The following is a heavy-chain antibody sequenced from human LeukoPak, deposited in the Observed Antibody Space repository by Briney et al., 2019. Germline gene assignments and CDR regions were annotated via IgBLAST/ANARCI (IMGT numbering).Heavy chain of an antibody. J-gene: IGHJ4*02. D-gene: IGHD3-22*01. V-gene: IGHV3-21*01. CDR2: ISVRSNYI. CDR3: VRLRRNSDTSGYYYYYDF. CDR1: GYTFSSFS. Sequence: GGSLRLSCAASGYTFSSFSINWVPQAPGKGLEGVSPISVRSNYIYYADSVRGRFSISRDDPRDSLYLQMNSLRAEDTAVYYCVRLRRNSDTSGYYYYYDFWGQGTLVTVSS.